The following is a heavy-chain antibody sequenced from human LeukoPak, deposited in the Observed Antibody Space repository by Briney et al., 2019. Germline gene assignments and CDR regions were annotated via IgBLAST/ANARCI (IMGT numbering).Heavy chain of an antibody. V-gene: IGHV3-7*01. D-gene: IGHD3-10*01. Sequence: GGSLRLSCAASGFTFSNYWMSWVRQAPGKGLEWVANIKQDGSEKYYMDSVKGRFTISRDNAKKSLYLQMNSLRAEDTAVYYCARVRRNYGSGTYTYYFDYWGQGTLVTVSS. CDR2: IKQDGSEK. J-gene: IGHJ4*02. CDR3: ARVRRNYGSGTYTYYFDY. CDR1: GFTFSNYW.